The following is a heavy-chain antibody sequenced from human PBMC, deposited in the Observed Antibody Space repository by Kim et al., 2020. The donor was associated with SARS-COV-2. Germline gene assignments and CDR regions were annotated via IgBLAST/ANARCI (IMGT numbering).Heavy chain of an antibody. V-gene: IGHV4-39*01. CDR3: ARHRSCSSTSCYWRVGYYYYGMDV. J-gene: IGHJ6*02. CDR1: GGSISSSSYY. Sequence: SETLSLTCTVSGGSISSSSYYWGWIRQPPGKGLEWIGSIYYSGSTYYNPSLKSRVTISVDTSKNQFSLKLSSVTAADTAVYYCARHRSCSSTSCYWRVGYYYYGMDVWGQGTTVTVSS. CDR2: IYYSGST. D-gene: IGHD2-2*01.